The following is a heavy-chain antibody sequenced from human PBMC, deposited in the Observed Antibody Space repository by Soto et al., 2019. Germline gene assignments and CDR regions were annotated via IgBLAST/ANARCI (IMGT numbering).Heavy chain of an antibody. CDR2: LYNTGST. CDR3: ARDLWGYCGTDCYPLDV. J-gene: IGHJ6*02. CDR1: GGSISRYY. V-gene: IGHV4-59*01. D-gene: IGHD2-21*02. Sequence: QVWLQGSGPGLVKPSETLSLTCTVSGGSISRYYWSWIRQPPGKGLEWIGYLYNTGSTIYNPSLKSRVTISVDTSKNQFSLKLNSLTAADTAVYYCARDLWGYCGTDCYPLDVWGQGTTVTVSS.